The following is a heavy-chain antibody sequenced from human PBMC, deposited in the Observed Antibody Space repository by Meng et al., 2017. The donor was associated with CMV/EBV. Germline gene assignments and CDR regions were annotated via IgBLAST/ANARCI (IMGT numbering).Heavy chain of an antibody. D-gene: IGHD2-2*02. V-gene: IGHV1-69*05. J-gene: IGHJ1*01. CDR3: VRSYCNSTSCYIPPEYFQH. CDR1: GGTFSSYA. CDR2: IIPIFGTA. Sequence: SVKVSCKASGGTFSSYAISWVRQAPGQGLEWMGGIIPIFGTANYAQKFQGRVTITTDESTSTAYMELSSLRSEDTAVYYCVRSYCNSTSCYIPPEYFQHWGQGTLVTVSS.